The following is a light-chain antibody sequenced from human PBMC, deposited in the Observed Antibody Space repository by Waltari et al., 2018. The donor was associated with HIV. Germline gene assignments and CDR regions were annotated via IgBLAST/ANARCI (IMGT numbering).Light chain of an antibody. CDR2: EVN. V-gene: IGLV2-23*02. J-gene: IGLJ2*01. CDR1: SSDVGSYNL. Sequence: QSALTQPASVSGSPGQSITISCTGTSSDVGSYNLVSWYQHHPGKAPKLMCYEVNKRPSGVSNRFSGSKSGNTASLTISGLQAEDEADYCCCSYAGSSTLIFGGGTKLTVL. CDR3: CSYAGSSTLI.